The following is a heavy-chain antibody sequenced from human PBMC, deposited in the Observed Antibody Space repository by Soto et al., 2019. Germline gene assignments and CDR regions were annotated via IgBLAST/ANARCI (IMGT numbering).Heavy chain of an antibody. D-gene: IGHD2-15*01. CDR2: ISYDGSNK. CDR1: GFTFSSYA. CDR3: ARDKKSGCSGGSCYSDFDC. Sequence: QVQLVESGGGVVQPGRSLRLSCAASGFTFSSYAMHWVRQAPGKGLEWVAVISYDGSNKYYADSVKGRFTISRDNSKNTLYLQMNSLRAEDTAVYYCARDKKSGCSGGSCYSDFDCWGQGTLVTVSS. V-gene: IGHV3-30-3*01. J-gene: IGHJ4*02.